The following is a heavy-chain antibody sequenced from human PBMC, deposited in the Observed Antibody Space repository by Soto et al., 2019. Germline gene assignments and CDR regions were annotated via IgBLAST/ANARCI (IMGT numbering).Heavy chain of an antibody. CDR2: IYYTGRT. D-gene: IGHD1-26*01. CDR3: AREGSYHYFDY. Sequence: QVQLQESGPGLVKPSQTLSLACTVSDGSVSRGGYYWSWLRQSPGKGLEWIGNIYYTGRTSYIPSLKSRVTISLETSKRQFSLRLASVSAADTALYYCAREGSYHYFDYWGQGALVTVSS. V-gene: IGHV4-31*03. CDR1: DGSVSRGGYY. J-gene: IGHJ4*02.